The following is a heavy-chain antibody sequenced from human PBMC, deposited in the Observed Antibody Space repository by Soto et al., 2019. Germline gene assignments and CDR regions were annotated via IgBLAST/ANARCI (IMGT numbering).Heavy chain of an antibody. J-gene: IGHJ4*02. CDR3: AKEVYQDDINAFGD. CDR2: IYPGDSNT. CDR1: GYSFSTYW. Sequence: CGSPKILRYSFGYSFSTYWLDWVRQMPGKGLEWMGLIYPGDSNTRFSPSFQGQVTISVDMSISTAYLQWSSLRVADTAMYYCAKEVYQDDINAFGDWGQGTPVTVSS. V-gene: IGHV5-51*01. D-gene: IGHD6-13*01.